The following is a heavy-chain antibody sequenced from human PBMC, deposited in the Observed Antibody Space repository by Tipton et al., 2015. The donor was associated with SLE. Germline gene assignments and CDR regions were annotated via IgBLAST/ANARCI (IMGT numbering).Heavy chain of an antibody. J-gene: IGHJ2*01. CDR3: ARAPIVGARAYWYFDL. CDR2: IYHSGST. V-gene: IGHV4-30-2*01. D-gene: IGHD1-26*01. CDR1: GGSISSGGYS. Sequence: TLSLTCAVSGGSISSGGYSWSWIRQPPGKGLEWIGYIYHSGSTYYNPSLKSRVTISVDTSKNQFSLKLSSVTAADTAVYYCARAPIVGARAYWYFDLWGRGTLVTVSS.